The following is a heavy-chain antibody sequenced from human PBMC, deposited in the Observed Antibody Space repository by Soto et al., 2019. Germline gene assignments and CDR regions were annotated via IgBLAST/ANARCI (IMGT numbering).Heavy chain of an antibody. J-gene: IGHJ6*02. CDR2: IYPGDSDT. Sequence: GESLKISCKGSGYTFTNYWIGWVRQMPGKGPEWMGIIYPGDSDTKYNPSFQGQVTISADKSITTTYLQWSSLKASDTAIYYCAASIFYYGMDDWGQGTTVTVSS. V-gene: IGHV5-51*01. CDR1: GYTFTNYW. CDR3: AASIFYYGMDD.